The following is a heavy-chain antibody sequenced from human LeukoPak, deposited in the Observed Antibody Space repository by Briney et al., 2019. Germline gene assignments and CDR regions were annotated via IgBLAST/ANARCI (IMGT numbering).Heavy chain of an antibody. CDR1: GFPFSNYW. CDR2: MKEDGGEI. J-gene: IGHJ4*02. Sequence: GGSLRLSCAGSGFPFSNYWMDWVRQAPGKGLEWVANMKEDGGEINYVDSVEGRFTISRDNAKNSLDLQMNSLRVDDTAVYYCVRDRGYSTFDYWGQGTLVIVSS. CDR3: VRDRGYSTFDY. V-gene: IGHV3-7*01. D-gene: IGHD4-23*01.